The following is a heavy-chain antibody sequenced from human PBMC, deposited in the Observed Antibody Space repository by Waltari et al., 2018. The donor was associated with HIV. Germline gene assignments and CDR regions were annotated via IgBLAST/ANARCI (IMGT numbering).Heavy chain of an antibody. V-gene: IGHV4-39*07. CDR2: IYYSGST. CDR3: ARLTTGGPGLYYFDY. Sequence: QLQLQESGPGLVKPSETLSLTCTVSGGSISSSRYYWGWIRQPPGKGLEWIGSIYYSGSTYYNPSLKSRVTISVDTSKNQFSLKLSSVTAADTAVYYCARLTTGGPGLYYFDYWGQGTLVTVSS. J-gene: IGHJ4*02. D-gene: IGHD4-4*01. CDR1: GGSISSSRYY.